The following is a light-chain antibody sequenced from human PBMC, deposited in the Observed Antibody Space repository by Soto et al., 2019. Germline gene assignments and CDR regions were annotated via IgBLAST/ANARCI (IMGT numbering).Light chain of an antibody. J-gene: IGLJ1*01. CDR1: SSDVGGYDF. Sequence: QSALAQPASVSGSPGQSMTISCALWSSDVGGYDFVSWYQQYPGKAPKVIIFEVSNRPSGVSNRFSGSKSGNTASLTISGLQAEDEADYYCSSFSGSSILDVFGTGTKV. CDR2: EVS. CDR3: SSFSGSSILDV. V-gene: IGLV2-14*01.